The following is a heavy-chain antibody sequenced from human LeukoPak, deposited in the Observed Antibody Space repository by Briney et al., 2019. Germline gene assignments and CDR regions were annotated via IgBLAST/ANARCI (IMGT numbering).Heavy chain of an antibody. J-gene: IGHJ4*02. CDR2: IRGNGET. CDR1: GLSFSSFA. CDR3: AKASWVSSTDAVR. Sequence: GGSLRLSCAASGLSFSSFAMSWVRQGPGRGLEWVSSIRGNGETFYDDSVKGRCTLTSDSSRNTVYFQLNNLRVEDTAIYYCAKASWVSSTDAVRWGQGTLVTVSS. V-gene: IGHV3-23*01. D-gene: IGHD3-16*01.